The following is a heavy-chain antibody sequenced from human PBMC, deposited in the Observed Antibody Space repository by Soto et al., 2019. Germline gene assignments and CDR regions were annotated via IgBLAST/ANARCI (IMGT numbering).Heavy chain of an antibody. CDR1: GGTFSSYT. J-gene: IGHJ3*02. CDR2: IIPILGIA. CDR3: ASLADSDTAMVRGAAFDI. Sequence: ASVKVSCKASGGTFSSYTISWVRQAPGQGLEWMGRIIPILGIANYAQKFQGRVTITADKSTSTAYMELSSLRSEDTAVYYCASLADSDTAMVRGAAFDIWGQGTMVTVSS. V-gene: IGHV1-69*02. D-gene: IGHD5-18*01.